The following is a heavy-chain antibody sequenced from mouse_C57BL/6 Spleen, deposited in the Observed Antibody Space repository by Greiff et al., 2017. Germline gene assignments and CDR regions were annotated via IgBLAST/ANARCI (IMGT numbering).Heavy chain of an antibody. CDR3: ARSDSNYVMDY. V-gene: IGHV1-82*01. J-gene: IGHJ4*01. CDR2: LYPGDGDT. CDR1: GYAFSSSW. D-gene: IGHD2-13*01. Sequence: QVQLQQSGPELVKPGASVKISCKASGYAFSSSWMNWVKQRPGKGLEWIGRLYPGDGDTNYNGKFKGKATLTADKSSSTAYMQLSSLTSEDSAVXFCARSDSNYVMDYWGKGTSVTVSS.